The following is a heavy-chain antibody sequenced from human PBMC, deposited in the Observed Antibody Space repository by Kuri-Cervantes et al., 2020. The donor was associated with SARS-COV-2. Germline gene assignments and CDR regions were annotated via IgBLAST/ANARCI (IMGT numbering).Heavy chain of an antibody. J-gene: IGHJ5*02. D-gene: IGHD2-2*01. CDR2: IIPIFGAA. CDR3: SSRENIVVVPAAMGENWFDP. CDR1: GGTFSSYA. Sequence: SVQVSSKASGGTFSSYAISWVRQAPGQGVEWMGGIIPIFGAANYAQKFEGGIMITADKTTSTAYMVLSSLRCEDTAVYYCSSRENIVVVPAAMGENWFDPWGQGTLLTVSS. V-gene: IGHV1-69*06.